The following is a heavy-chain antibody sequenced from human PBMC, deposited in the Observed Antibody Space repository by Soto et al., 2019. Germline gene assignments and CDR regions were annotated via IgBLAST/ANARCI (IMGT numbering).Heavy chain of an antibody. CDR2: MYYSGRP. J-gene: IGHJ6*04. CDR3: ARVRRYYYYAMDV. CDR1: GGSISSSDYY. Sequence: QVQLQESGPGLVKPSQTLSLTCTVSGGSISSSDYYWSWIRQPPGKGLEWIGYMYYSGRPYSNPSLKSQVPISLDTSHNHFSLKLPYLTAADTAVYFCARVRRYYYYAMDVWGRGTTVTFSS. V-gene: IGHV4-30-4*01.